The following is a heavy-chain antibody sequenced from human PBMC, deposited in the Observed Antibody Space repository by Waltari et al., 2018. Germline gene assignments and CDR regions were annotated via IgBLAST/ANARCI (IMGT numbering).Heavy chain of an antibody. Sequence: EVQLVQSGAGVKKPGESLKISCKGSGYSFTSYWIGWVRQMPGKGLEWMGIIYPGDSDTRYSPSFQGQVTISADKSISTAYLQWSILKASDTAMYYCARLEGIAVAGTQVDYWGQGTLVTVSS. CDR1: GYSFTSYW. CDR3: ARLEGIAVAGTQVDY. CDR2: IYPGDSDT. J-gene: IGHJ4*02. D-gene: IGHD6-19*01. V-gene: IGHV5-51*01.